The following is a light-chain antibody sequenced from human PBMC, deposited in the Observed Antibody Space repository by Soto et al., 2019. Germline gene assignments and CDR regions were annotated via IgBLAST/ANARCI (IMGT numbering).Light chain of an antibody. V-gene: IGLV2-14*03. CDR3: SSYTSKSTLV. CDR2: DVS. Sequence: QSVLTQPASVSGSPGQSITISCTGTSSDVGGYNFVSWYQQHPGKAPKLMIYDVSNRPSGVSDRFSGSKSGNTASLTISGLQAEDEAVYYCSSYTSKSTLVFGGGTKLTVL. J-gene: IGLJ3*02. CDR1: SSDVGGYNF.